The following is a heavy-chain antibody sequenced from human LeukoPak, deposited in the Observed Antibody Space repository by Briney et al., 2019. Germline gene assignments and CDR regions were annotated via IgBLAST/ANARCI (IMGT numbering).Heavy chain of an antibody. CDR2: ISGSGATI. CDR1: GFTFSSYS. CDR3: ARVRSSYYLDY. D-gene: IGHD6-13*01. Sequence: GGSLRLSCAASGFTFSSYSMNWVRQAPGKGLEWLSYISGSGATIYYADSVKGRFTVSRDNAKNSLYLQMNSLSDEDTAVYYCARVRSSYYLDYWGQGTLLTVSS. V-gene: IGHV3-48*02. J-gene: IGHJ4*02.